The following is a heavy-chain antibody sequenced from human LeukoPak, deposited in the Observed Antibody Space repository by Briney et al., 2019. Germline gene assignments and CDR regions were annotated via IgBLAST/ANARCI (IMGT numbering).Heavy chain of an antibody. Sequence: GGSLRLSCAASGFTFSSYAMSWVRQAPGKGLEWVSIISGSGGDAFYADSVKGRFTISRDNSKNTLYLQMNSLRAEDTAVYYCAKGGIAVAGTTWFDPWGQGTLVTVSS. CDR2: ISGSGGDA. V-gene: IGHV3-23*01. CDR3: AKGGIAVAGTTWFDP. CDR1: GFTFSSYA. J-gene: IGHJ5*02. D-gene: IGHD6-13*01.